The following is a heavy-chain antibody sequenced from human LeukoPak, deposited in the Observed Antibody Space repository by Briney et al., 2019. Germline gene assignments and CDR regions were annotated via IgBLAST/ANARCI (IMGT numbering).Heavy chain of an antibody. V-gene: IGHV3-23*01. CDR1: GFTFSSYA. CDR2: ISGSGGST. Sequence: GGSLRLSCAASGFTFSSYAMSWVRQAPGKGLEWVSAISGSGGSTYYADSVKGRFTISRDNSKNTLYLQMNSLRAEDTAVYYCAKGHYHGSGSLGVDYWGQGTLVTVSS. CDR3: AKGHYHGSGSLGVDY. D-gene: IGHD3-10*01. J-gene: IGHJ4*02.